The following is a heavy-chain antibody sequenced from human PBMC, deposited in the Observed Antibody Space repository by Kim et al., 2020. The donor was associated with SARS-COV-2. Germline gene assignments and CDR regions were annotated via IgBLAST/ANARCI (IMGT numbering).Heavy chain of an antibody. Sequence: GGSLRLSCAASGFTFSSYGMHWVRQAPGKGLEWVAVIWYDGSNKYYADSVKGRFTISRDNSKNTLYLQMNSLRAEDTAVYYCAREMATIGDHAFDIWGQGTMVTVSS. CDR3: AREMATIGDHAFDI. D-gene: IGHD5-12*01. J-gene: IGHJ3*02. CDR1: GFTFSSYG. V-gene: IGHV3-33*01. CDR2: IWYDGSNK.